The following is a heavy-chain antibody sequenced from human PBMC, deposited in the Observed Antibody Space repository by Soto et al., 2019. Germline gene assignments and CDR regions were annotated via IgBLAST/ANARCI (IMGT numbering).Heavy chain of an antibody. J-gene: IGHJ1*01. CDR3: ASPRSSFPRADFQH. D-gene: IGHD6-6*01. Sequence: QVQLVQSGAEVKKPGSSVKVSCKASGGTFSSYAISWVRQAPGQGLEWMGGIIPIFGTANYAQKFQGRVTITAHEPTKTPDRELSRLRDHHTPGYYRASPRSSFPRADFQHWGQGNLVNVSS. V-gene: IGHV1-69*01. CDR2: IIPIFGTA. CDR1: GGTFSSYA.